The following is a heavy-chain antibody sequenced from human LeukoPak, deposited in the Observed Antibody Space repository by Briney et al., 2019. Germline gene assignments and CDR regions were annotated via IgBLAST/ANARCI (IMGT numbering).Heavy chain of an antibody. D-gene: IGHD7-27*01. Sequence: GGSLRLSCTFSGLTFRSYWMNWVRQAPGKGLEWVANINPGGNEIRSVDSVKGRSIISRDNAKNSLDLQMSSLRVEDTAVYYCMCWGTDNHWGQGILVTVSS. CDR1: GLTFRSYW. CDR3: MCWGTDNH. CDR2: INPGGNEI. V-gene: IGHV3-7*01. J-gene: IGHJ4*02.